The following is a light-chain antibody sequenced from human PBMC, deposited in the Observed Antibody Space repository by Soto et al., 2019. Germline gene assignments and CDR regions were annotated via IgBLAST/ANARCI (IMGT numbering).Light chain of an antibody. Sequence: LLRQPPASLSASVGDRVTITCRASQGINDYLAWYQQKPGKAPNLLIYAASTLQRGVPSRFSGSGSGTDFTLTISSLQSEDFGFYYCQQYNNWPCTFGEGTKVDIK. CDR3: QQYNNWPCT. J-gene: IGKJ4*02. V-gene: IGKV1-9*01. CDR2: AAS. CDR1: QGINDY.